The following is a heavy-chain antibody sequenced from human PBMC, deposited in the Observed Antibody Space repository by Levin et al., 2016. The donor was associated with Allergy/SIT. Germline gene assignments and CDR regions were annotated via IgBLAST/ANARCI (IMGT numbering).Heavy chain of an antibody. D-gene: IGHD3-9*01. CDR2: ISSSSSYI. J-gene: IGHJ4*02. CDR3: ARFAFLTGYSSVFDY. V-gene: IGHV3-21*01. CDR1: GFTFSSYS. Sequence: GESLKISCAASGFTFSSYSMNWVRQAPGKGLEWVSSISSSSSYIYYADSVKGRFTISRDNAKNSLYLQMNSLRAEDTAVYYCARFAFLTGYSSVFDYWGQGTLVTVSS.